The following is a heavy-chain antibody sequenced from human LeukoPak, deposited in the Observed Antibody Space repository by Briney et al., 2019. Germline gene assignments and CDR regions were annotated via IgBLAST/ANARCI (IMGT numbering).Heavy chain of an antibody. CDR2: IHTSGST. CDR1: GGSISNYF. V-gene: IGHV4-4*07. CDR3: ARDPEGHGNYFDY. J-gene: IGHJ4*02. Sequence: SETLSLTCTVSGGSISNYFCTWIRQPAGKGLEWIGRIHTSGSTNYNPSLKSRVTMSVDTSKNQFPLKLSSVTAADTAVYYCARDPEGHGNYFDYWGQGALVTLSS. D-gene: IGHD1-14*01.